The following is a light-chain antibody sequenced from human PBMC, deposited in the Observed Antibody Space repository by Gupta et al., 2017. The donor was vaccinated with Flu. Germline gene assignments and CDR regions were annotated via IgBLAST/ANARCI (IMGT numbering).Light chain of an antibody. CDR1: QSLLHSNGYNY. V-gene: IGKV2-28*01. CDR3: MQALQTWT. J-gene: IGKJ1*01. CDR2: LGS. Sequence: APSPFSRPVTPGESGSSSCRSSQSLLHSNGYNYLDWYLQKPGQSPQLLIYLGSNRASGVPDRFSGSGSGTDFTLKISRVEAEDVGVYYCMQALQTWTFGQGTKVEIK.